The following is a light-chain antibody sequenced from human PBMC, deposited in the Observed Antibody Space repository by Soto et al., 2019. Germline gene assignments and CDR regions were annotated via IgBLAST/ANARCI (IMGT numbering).Light chain of an antibody. CDR2: IND. V-gene: IGLV1-44*01. CDR1: SSNIGGNT. CDR3: ATGDDSMNAAV. J-gene: IGLJ7*02. Sequence: QSVLTQPPSLSGTPGQRVTISCSGSSSNIGGNTVHWYQHLPGTAPKLFIYINDQRPSGVPARFSGSTSGTSASPAISELQSDDEAHDYCATGDDSMNAAVFGGGTQLTA.